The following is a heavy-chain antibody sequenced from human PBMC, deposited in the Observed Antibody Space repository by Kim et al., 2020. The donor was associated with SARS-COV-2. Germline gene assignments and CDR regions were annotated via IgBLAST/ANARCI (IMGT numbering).Heavy chain of an antibody. Sequence: GESLKISCKGSGYSFTNYWISWVRQMPGKGLEWMGRIDPSDSYTNYSPSFQGHVTISADKSISTAYLQWSSLKASDTAMYYCARLSLDSSGPGTHDYWGQGTLVTVSS. D-gene: IGHD6-19*01. CDR2: IDPSDSYT. CDR1: GYSFTNYW. CDR3: ARLSLDSSGPGTHDY. J-gene: IGHJ4*02. V-gene: IGHV5-10-1*01.